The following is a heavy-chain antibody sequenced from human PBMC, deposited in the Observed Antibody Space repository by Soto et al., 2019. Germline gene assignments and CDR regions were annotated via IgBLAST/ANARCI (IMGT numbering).Heavy chain of an antibody. CDR3: ARIAASGRGWDV. J-gene: IGHJ6*02. Sequence: EVQLVESGGGLVQPGGSLRLSWVDSGFTFSSYWMGWVRQAPVKGLEWVGNIKQDGREENYVDSVKGRFIISRDNAKNSMYLQMNSLRAEDTAVYYCARIAASGRGWDVWGQGTTVVVSS. CDR2: IKQDGREE. V-gene: IGHV3-7*01. CDR1: GFTFSSYW. D-gene: IGHD6-13*01.